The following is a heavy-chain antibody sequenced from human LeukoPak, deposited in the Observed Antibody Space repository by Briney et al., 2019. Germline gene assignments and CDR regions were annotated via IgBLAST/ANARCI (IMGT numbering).Heavy chain of an antibody. Sequence: PGGSLRLSCAASGFTFSSYSMNWVRQAPGKGLEWVSSISSSSYIYYADSVKGRFTISRDNAKNSLYLQMNSLRAEDTAVYYCARDEDASVVVVAATPFDYWGQGTLVTVSS. J-gene: IGHJ4*02. D-gene: IGHD2-15*01. CDR3: ARDEDASVVVVAATPFDY. CDR2: ISSSSYI. V-gene: IGHV3-21*01. CDR1: GFTFSSYS.